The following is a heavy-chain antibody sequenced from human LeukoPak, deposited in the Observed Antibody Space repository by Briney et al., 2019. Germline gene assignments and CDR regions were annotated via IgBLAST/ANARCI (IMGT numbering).Heavy chain of an antibody. J-gene: IGHJ4*02. D-gene: IGHD3-10*01. Sequence: PGGSLRLSCAASGFTVSSNYMSWVRQAPGKGLEWGSVIYSGGSTYHADSVKGRFTISRDNSKNTLYLQMNSLRAEDTAVYYCASRGYYGSGSYYADYWGQGTLVTVSS. CDR2: IYSGGST. CDR1: GFTVSSNY. CDR3: ASRGYYGSGSYYADY. V-gene: IGHV3-66*02.